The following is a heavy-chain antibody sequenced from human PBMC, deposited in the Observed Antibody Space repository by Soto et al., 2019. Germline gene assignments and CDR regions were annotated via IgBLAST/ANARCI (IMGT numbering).Heavy chain of an antibody. Sequence: QVQLVQSGAEVKKPGSSVRVSCKASGGTFSNYTLSWVRQAPGQGLEWMGRIIPIIGIVNYAQKFQGRVTITADKATSTSYLELGSLRSEDTAIYYCATDTFGVVMDYYYYMDVWGKGTTVTVSS. CDR3: ATDTFGVVMDYYYYMDV. CDR2: IIPIIGIV. V-gene: IGHV1-69*08. J-gene: IGHJ6*03. D-gene: IGHD3-3*01. CDR1: GGTFSNYT.